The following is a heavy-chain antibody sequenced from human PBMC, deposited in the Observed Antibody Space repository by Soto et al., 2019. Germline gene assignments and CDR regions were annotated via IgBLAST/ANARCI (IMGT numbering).Heavy chain of an antibody. D-gene: IGHD4-17*01. J-gene: IGHJ4*02. CDR3: ASCYGDYEFPCEY. CDR1: GFTFTDYS. Sequence: EVQLVESGGGLVQPGGSLRLSCEGSGFTFTDYSMLWVRQAPGKGLEWVSYISSTSNIAFYVDSVEGRFTTSRDNAKNSLYLQMNSLRDEDTAVYYCASCYGDYEFPCEYWGQGTRVTVSS. V-gene: IGHV3-48*02. CDR2: ISSTSNIA.